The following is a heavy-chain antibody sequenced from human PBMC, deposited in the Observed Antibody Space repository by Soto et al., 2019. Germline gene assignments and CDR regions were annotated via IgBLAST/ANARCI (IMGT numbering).Heavy chain of an antibody. V-gene: IGHV3-23*01. CDR3: AKIPHSSSWYLDAFDI. Sequence: EVQLLESGGGLVQPGGSLRLSCAASGFTFSCYAMSWVRQAPGKGLEWVSAISGSGGSTYYADSVKGRFTISRDNSKNTLYLQMNSLRAEDTAVYYCAKIPHSSSWYLDAFDIWGQGTMVTVSS. CDR2: ISGSGGST. D-gene: IGHD6-13*01. J-gene: IGHJ3*02. CDR1: GFTFSCYA.